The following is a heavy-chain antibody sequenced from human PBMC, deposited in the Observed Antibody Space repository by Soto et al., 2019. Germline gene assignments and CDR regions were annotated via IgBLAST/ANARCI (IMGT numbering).Heavy chain of an antibody. Sequence: GSLLLSYASSGFTCVDYGMSWPRSETGMGLGLDSGMYWKGGNTHYADSVKGRFTISRDNAKKSLFLQLDSLRAEDTALYYCVRSGDYRSGSYWYFFDYWGQGTQVTVSS. CDR3: VRSGDYRSGSYWYFFDY. CDR2: MYWKGGNT. J-gene: IGHJ4*02. V-gene: IGHV3-20*03. CDR1: GFTCVDYG. D-gene: IGHD3-10*01.